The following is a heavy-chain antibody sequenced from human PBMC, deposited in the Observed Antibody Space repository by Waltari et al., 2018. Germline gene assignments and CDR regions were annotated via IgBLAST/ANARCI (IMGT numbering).Heavy chain of an antibody. CDR2: INTDGSIT. CDR1: GVTFGSYW. J-gene: IGHJ6*02. CDR3: AGARAHGMDV. V-gene: IGHV3-74*02. Sequence: EVYLVASGGGVVLPWGSLSLSCAASGVTFGSYWMHWFRQAPGQGLVGVSQINTDGSITGYADSVRGRFTISRDNAKSTLYLQMNSLRVEDTAAYYCAGARAHGMDVWGQGTTVTVSS.